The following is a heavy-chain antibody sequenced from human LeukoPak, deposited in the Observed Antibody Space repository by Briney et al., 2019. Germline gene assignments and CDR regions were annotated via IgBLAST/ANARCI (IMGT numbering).Heavy chain of an antibody. CDR3: ARDVTGWFDP. CDR1: GFTFSSYA. D-gene: IGHD1-14*01. Sequence: PGGSLRLSCAASGFTFSSYAMSWVRQAPGKGLEWVSVIYSGGSTYYADSVKGRFTISRDNSKNTLYLQMNSLRAEDTAVYYCARDVTGWFDPWGQGTLVTVSS. J-gene: IGHJ5*02. V-gene: IGHV3-53*01. CDR2: IYSGGST.